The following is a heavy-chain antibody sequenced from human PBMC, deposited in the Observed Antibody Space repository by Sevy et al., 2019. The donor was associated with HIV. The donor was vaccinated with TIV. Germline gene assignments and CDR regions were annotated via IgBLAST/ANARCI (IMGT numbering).Heavy chain of an antibody. CDR1: GFTFSSYG. CDR2: IWYDGSNK. J-gene: IGHJ4*02. V-gene: IGHV3-33*06. Sequence: GGSLRLSCAASGFTFSSYGMHWVRQAPGKGLEWVAVIWYDGSNKYYADSVKGRFTISRDNSKNTLYLQMNSLRAEDTAVYYCAKATRYYYDSSGYPQDRYFDYWGQGTLVTVSS. D-gene: IGHD3-22*01. CDR3: AKATRYYYDSSGYPQDRYFDY.